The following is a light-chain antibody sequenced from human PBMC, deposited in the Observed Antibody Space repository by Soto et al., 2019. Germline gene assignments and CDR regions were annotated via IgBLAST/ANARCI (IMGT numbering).Light chain of an antibody. CDR3: QQYKSYPLS. CDR2: AAS. CDR1: QDISNH. V-gene: IGKV1-16*01. Sequence: DIQMTQSPSSLSASVGDRITITCRASQDISNHLAWFQQRPGKAPKSLIYAASRLQNGVPSTFSGSGSGTDFTLTVSSLQPEDFATYYCQQYKSYPLSFGGGTKVEIK. J-gene: IGKJ4*02.